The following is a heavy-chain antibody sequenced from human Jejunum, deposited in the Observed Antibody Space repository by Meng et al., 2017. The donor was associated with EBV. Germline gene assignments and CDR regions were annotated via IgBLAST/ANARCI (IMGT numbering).Heavy chain of an antibody. CDR2: TSYDETDK. CDR1: GFTFSGFA. Sequence: QVLLVEVGGGVVQPGRSRGLSCEASGFTFSGFAMHWVRQAPGKGLEWVALTSYDETDKYYADSVKGRFIISRDNSNNTLSLQMNSLGAEDSAVYYCARGGGSRSWSFDYWGQGTLVTVSS. J-gene: IGHJ4*02. V-gene: IGHV3-30-3*01. CDR3: ARGGGSRSWSFDY. D-gene: IGHD6-13*01.